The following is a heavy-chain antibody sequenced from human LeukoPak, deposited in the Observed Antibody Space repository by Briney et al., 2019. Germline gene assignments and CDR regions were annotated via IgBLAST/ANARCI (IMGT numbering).Heavy chain of an antibody. CDR2: IYYSGST. CDR1: GGSISSSSYY. V-gene: IGHV4-61*05. CDR3: ARGRGTNTYYYYYYMDV. D-gene: IGHD1-14*01. J-gene: IGHJ6*03. Sequence: SETLSLTCTVSGGSISSSSYYWGWIRQPPGKGLEWIGYIYYSGSTNYNPSLKSRVTISVDTSKNQFSLKLSSVTAADTAVYYCARGRGTNTYYYYYYMDVWGKGTTVTVSS.